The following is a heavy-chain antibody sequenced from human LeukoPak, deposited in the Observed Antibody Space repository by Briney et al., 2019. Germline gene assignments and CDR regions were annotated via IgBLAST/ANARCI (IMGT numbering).Heavy chain of an antibody. J-gene: IGHJ4*02. V-gene: IGHV1-69*13. CDR1: GGTFSSYA. CDR3: ARSKDLRLDDIYY. CDR2: IIPIFGTA. D-gene: IGHD3-9*01. Sequence: GASVNVSCKASGGTFSSYAISWVRQAPGQGLEWMGGIIPIFGTANYAQKFQGRVTITADESTSTAYMELSSLRSEDTAVYYCARSKDLRLDDIYYWGQGTLVTVSS.